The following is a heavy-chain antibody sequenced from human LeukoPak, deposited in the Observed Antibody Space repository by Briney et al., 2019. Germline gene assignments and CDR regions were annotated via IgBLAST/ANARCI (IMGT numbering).Heavy chain of an antibody. V-gene: IGHV1-8*01. D-gene: IGHD2-15*01. J-gene: IGHJ3*02. CDR2: MNPKSGNT. CDR3: ARGLGDCSGGSCYDAFDI. CDR1: GYTFTSYD. Sequence: ASVKVSCKAAGYTFTSYDINWVRQATGQGLEWMGWMNPKSGNTGYAQKFQGRVTMTRNTSISTAYMELSSLRSEDTAVYYCARGLGDCSGGSCYDAFDIWGQGTMVTVSS.